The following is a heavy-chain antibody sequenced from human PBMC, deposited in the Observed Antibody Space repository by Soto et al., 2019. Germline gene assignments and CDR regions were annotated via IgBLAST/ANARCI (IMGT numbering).Heavy chain of an antibody. V-gene: IGHV3-30-3*01. J-gene: IGHJ4*02. CDR1: GFTFRSYA. CDR3: ARDGRRCSSTDCWA. CDR2: ISYDGSTK. Sequence: PGGSLRLSCAASGFTFRSYAMHWVRQAPGKGLEWVTVISYDGSTKYYVDSVKGRFTISRDNSKNTLYLQMNSLRPDDTAVYYCARDGRRCSSTDCWAWGQGTLVTVSS. D-gene: IGHD2-2*01.